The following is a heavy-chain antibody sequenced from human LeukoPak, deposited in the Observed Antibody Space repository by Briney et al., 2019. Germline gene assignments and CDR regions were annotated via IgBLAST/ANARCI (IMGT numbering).Heavy chain of an antibody. CDR2: INTNTGNP. D-gene: IGHD2-2*02. J-gene: IGHJ4*02. V-gene: IGHV7-4-1*02. CDR1: GYTFSNYV. Sequence: ASVKVSCKASGYTFSNYVINWVRQAPGQGLEWMGWINTNTGNPTYAQGFTGRFVFSLDTSVSTAYLQISSLKAEDTAVYYCARPPVGYCSSTSCYKGYYFDYWGQGTLVTVSS. CDR3: ARPPVGYCSSTSCYKGYYFDY.